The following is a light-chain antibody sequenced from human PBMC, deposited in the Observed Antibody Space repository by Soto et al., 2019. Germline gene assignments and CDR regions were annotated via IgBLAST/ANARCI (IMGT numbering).Light chain of an antibody. CDR2: GAS. Sequence: EMVLTQSPGTLSLSPGERATLSCRASQSVSSSYLAWYQQKPGQAPRLLIYGASSRATGIPDRFSGSGSGTDFTLTIRRPEPEAFAVYYCQHYGSSPTYTFGQGTKLEIK. V-gene: IGKV3-20*01. CDR1: QSVSSSY. CDR3: QHYGSSPTYT. J-gene: IGKJ2*01.